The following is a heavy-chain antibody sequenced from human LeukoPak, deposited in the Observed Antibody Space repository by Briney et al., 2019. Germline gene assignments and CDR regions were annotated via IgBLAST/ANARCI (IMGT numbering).Heavy chain of an antibody. Sequence: SETLSLTCTVSGVSISIYYWSWVRQPPGKGLEWIGYIYNSGSTIYNPSLKSRATISADTSKNQFSLQLSPVTAADTAVYYCVRDRELNYWGQGILVTVSS. CDR3: VRDRELNY. V-gene: IGHV4-59*01. CDR2: IYNSGST. CDR1: GVSISIYY. D-gene: IGHD1-7*01. J-gene: IGHJ4*02.